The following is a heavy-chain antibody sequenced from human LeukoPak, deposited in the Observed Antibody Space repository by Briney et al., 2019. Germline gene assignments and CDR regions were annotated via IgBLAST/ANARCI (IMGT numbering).Heavy chain of an antibody. J-gene: IGHJ4*02. CDR3: ARRAPSHDFDD. CDR2: ISSSGSTI. V-gene: IGHV3-48*03. CDR1: GFTFSSYE. Sequence: GGSLRLSCAASGFTFSSYEMNWVRQAPGKGLEWVSYISSSGSTIYYADSVKGRFTISRDNAKNSLYLQMNSLRVEDTALYYCARRAPSHDFDDWGQGTLVTVSS.